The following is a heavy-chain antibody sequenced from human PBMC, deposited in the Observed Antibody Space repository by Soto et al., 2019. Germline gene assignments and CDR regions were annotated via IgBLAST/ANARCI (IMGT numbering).Heavy chain of an antibody. D-gene: IGHD3-22*01. Sequence: QLQLQESGSGLVKPSQTLSLTCAVSGDSISSGGYSWNWIRQPPGKGLEWIGYIYHSGGADYNPSLKSRVTTTVDSSNNQFSLKLSSVTAADTAVYYCARDSRSGYYLEYWGQGTLVTVSS. CDR3: ARDSRSGYYLEY. V-gene: IGHV4-30-2*01. J-gene: IGHJ4*02. CDR1: GDSISSGGYS. CDR2: IYHSGGA.